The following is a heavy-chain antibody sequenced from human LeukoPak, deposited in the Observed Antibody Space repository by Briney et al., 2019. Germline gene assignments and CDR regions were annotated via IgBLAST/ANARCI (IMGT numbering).Heavy chain of an antibody. CDR3: ATVRPYSSSYDY. CDR1: GCTVSSSY. D-gene: IGHD5-12*01. V-gene: IGHV3-53*01. J-gene: IGHJ4*02. Sequence: PGGSLRLSCAASGCTVSSSYISWVRKAPGKGLEWVSVIYSGGSTYYADSVKGRFTISRDNSKNTLYLQMNSLRAEDTAVYYCATVRPYSSSYDYWGQGTLVTVSS. CDR2: IYSGGST.